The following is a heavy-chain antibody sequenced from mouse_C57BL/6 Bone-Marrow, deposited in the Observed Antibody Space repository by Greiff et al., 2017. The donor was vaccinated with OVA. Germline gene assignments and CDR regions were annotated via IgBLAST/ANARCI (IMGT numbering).Heavy chain of an antibody. J-gene: IGHJ2*01. D-gene: IGHD5-5*01. CDR3: TRVLPLRYYFDY. Sequence: EVKLVESGEGLVKPGGSLKLSCAASGFTFSSYAMSWVRQTPEKRLEWVAYISSGGDYIYYADTVKGRFTISRDNARNTPYLQMSSLKSEDTAMYYCTRVLPLRYYFDYWGQGTTLTVSS. CDR1: GFTFSSYA. CDR2: ISSGGDYI. V-gene: IGHV5-9-1*02.